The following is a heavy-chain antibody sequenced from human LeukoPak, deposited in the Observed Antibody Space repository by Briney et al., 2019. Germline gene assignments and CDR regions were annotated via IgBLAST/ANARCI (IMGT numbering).Heavy chain of an antibody. Sequence: PSETLSLTCTVSGDSIFSSSYYWGWIRQPPGKGLEWIGSIYYNGATYYTPSLKSRVTISVDMSKNQFSLKLSFVTAADTAVYYCARHPTRLYYFDYWGQGTLVTAFS. J-gene: IGHJ4*02. CDR1: GDSIFSSSYY. D-gene: IGHD5-12*01. CDR3: ARHPTRLYYFDY. CDR2: IYYNGAT. V-gene: IGHV4-39*01.